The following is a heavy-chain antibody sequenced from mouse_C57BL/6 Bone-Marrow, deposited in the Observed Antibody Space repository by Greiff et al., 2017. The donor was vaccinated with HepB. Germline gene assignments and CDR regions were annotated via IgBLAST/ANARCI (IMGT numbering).Heavy chain of an antibody. Sequence: VQLQQSGAELARPGASVKLSCKASGYTFTSYGISWVKQRNGQGLEWIGEIYPRSGNTYYNEKFKGKATLTADKSSSTAYMELRSLTSEDSAVYFCARLLRFAYWGQGTLVTVSA. CDR1: GYTFTSYG. D-gene: IGHD1-1*01. CDR3: ARLLRFAY. J-gene: IGHJ3*01. V-gene: IGHV1-81*01. CDR2: IYPRSGNT.